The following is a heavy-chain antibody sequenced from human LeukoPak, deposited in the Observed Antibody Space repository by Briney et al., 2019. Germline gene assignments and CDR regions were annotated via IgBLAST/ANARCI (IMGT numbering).Heavy chain of an antibody. CDR2: IHYTGSN. V-gene: IGHV4-59*12. J-gene: IGHJ5*02. D-gene: IGHD3-16*01. CDR1: GGSITGYY. Sequence: SETLTLTCTVSGGSITGYYGSWIRQPPGKGLEWIGYIHYTGSNNYYPSLNSRITMSVDTPNNQFSLRLTSVTATDTAVYYCARLHALGAEEFDPWGQGALVTVSS. CDR3: ARLHALGAEEFDP.